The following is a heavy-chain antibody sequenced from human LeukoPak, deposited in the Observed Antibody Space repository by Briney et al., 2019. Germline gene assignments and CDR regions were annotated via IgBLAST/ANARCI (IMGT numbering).Heavy chain of an antibody. D-gene: IGHD1-26*01. CDR1: GFTFSSYG. CDR3: ARDRRGGGGSYFDY. J-gene: IGHJ4*02. V-gene: IGHV3-33*01. Sequence: PGRSLRLSCAASGFTFSSYGMHWVRQAPGKGLEWVAVIWYDGSNKYYADSVKGRFTISRDNSKNTLYVQMYSLRAEDTAVYYCARDRRGGGGSYFDYWGQGTLVTVSS. CDR2: IWYDGSNK.